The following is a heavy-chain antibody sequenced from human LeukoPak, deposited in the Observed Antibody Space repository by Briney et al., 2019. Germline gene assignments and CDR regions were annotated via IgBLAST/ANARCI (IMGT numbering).Heavy chain of an antibody. CDR2: ISSSGSTI. Sequence: GGSLRLSCAASGFTFSSYEMNWVRQALGKRLEWVSYISSSGSTIYYADSVKGRFTISRDNAKNSLYLQMNSLRAEDTAVYYCAREGASGYYSHFDYWGQGTLVTVSS. CDR3: AREGASGYYSHFDY. V-gene: IGHV3-48*03. J-gene: IGHJ4*02. CDR1: GFTFSSYE. D-gene: IGHD3-22*01.